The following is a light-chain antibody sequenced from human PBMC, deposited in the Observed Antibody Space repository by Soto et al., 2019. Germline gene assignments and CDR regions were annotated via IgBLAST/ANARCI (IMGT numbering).Light chain of an antibody. CDR1: TNDIGTYNY. V-gene: IGLV2-14*01. CDR2: EVR. Sequence: QSVLTQPASVSGSPGQSITISCCGTTNDIGTYNYVSWYQHHPGKVPKVIIYEVRNRPSGVSNRFSGSKSGNTASLTISGLQPEDEADYYCCSYTISATLVFGGGTKVTVL. J-gene: IGLJ3*02. CDR3: CSYTISATLV.